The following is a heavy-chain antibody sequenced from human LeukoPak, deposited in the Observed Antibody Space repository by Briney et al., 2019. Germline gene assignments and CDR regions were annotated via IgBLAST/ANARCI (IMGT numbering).Heavy chain of an antibody. CDR2: INHSGST. J-gene: IGHJ4*02. CDR1: GGSFSGYY. CDR3: ARGVPSLRYFDWLPRYYFDY. V-gene: IGHV4-34*01. Sequence: PSETLSLTCAVYGGSFSGYYWSWIRQPPGKGLEWIGEINHSGSTNYNPSLKSRVTISVDTSKNQFSLKLSSVTAADTAVYYCARGVPSLRYFDWLPRYYFDYWGQGTLVTVSS. D-gene: IGHD3-9*01.